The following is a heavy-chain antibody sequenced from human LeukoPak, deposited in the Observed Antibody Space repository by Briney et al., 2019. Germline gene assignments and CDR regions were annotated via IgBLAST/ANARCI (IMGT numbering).Heavy chain of an antibody. CDR3: ARGSSLAEYFQH. CDR2: IIPIFGTA. Sequence: AASVKVSCKASGGTFSSYAISWVRQAPGQGLEWMGGIIPIFGTANYAQKFQGRVTITTDESTSTAYMELSSLRSEDTAVYYCARGSSLAEYFQHWGQGTLVTVSS. V-gene: IGHV1-69*05. J-gene: IGHJ1*01. CDR1: GGTFSSYA. D-gene: IGHD6-6*01.